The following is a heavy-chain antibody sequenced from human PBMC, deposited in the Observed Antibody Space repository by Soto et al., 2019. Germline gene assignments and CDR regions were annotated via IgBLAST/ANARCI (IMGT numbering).Heavy chain of an antibody. Sequence: EVQLVESGGGLVKPGGSLRLSCAASGFTFSSYSMNWVRQAPGKGLEWVSSISSSSSYIYYADSVKGRFTISRDNAKNSLYLQMSRLRAEDAAVYYCASSGTAITTMFDFWGQGTLVTVSS. CDR1: GFTFSSYS. D-gene: IGHD3-16*01. V-gene: IGHV3-21*01. CDR3: ASSGTAITTMFDF. J-gene: IGHJ4*02. CDR2: ISSSSSYI.